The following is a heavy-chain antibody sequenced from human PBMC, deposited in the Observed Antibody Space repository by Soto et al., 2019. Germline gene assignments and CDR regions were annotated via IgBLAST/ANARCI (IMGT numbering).Heavy chain of an antibody. D-gene: IGHD2-15*01. J-gene: IGHJ4*02. CDR1: GGTFSSYT. CDR2: IIPILGIA. V-gene: IGHV1-69*04. CDR3: ARDLERSYCSGGSCYDGVDY. Sequence: SVKVSCKASGGTFSSYTISWVRQAPGQGLEWMGRIIPILGIANYAQKFQGRVTITADKSTSTAYMELGSLRSEDTAVYYCARDLERSYCSGGSCYDGVDYWGQGTLVTVSS.